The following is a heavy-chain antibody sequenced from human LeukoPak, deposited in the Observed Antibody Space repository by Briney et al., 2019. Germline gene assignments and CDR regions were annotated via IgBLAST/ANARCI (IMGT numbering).Heavy chain of an antibody. CDR2: IYSGGST. V-gene: IGHV3-66*01. Sequence: PGGSLRLSCAASGFTVSSNYMSWVRQAPGKGLEWVSVIYSGGSTYYADSVKGRFTISRDNSKNTLYLQMNSLRAEDTAVYYCARDNAYSSGYYYYYGMDVWGQGTTVXVSS. CDR1: GFTVSSNY. J-gene: IGHJ6*02. CDR3: ARDNAYSSGYYYYYGMDV. D-gene: IGHD3-22*01.